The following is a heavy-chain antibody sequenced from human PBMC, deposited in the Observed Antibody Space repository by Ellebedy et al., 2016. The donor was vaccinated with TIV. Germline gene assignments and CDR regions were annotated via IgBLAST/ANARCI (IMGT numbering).Heavy chain of an antibody. CDR1: GYSFMDYY. J-gene: IGHJ1*01. V-gene: IGHV1-2*04. CDR3: SCRGGYSSVESFHH. D-gene: IGHD3-16*01. Sequence: AASVKVSCKASGYSFMDYYIHWLRQGPGQGLEWMGRLDPATGAITFAQRFVGCVTLTTDTSITTAYIVLCRLKVDATARYFCSCRGGYSSVESFHHWGQGTPVTVSS. CDR2: LDPATGAI.